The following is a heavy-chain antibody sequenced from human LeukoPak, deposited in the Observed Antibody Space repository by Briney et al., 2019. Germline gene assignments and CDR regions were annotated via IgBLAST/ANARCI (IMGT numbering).Heavy chain of an antibody. V-gene: IGHV3-23*01. Sequence: GGSLRLSRAASGFTFSTYAMSWVRQAPGKGLEWVSLIGGSDGRTRYADSVKGRFTISRDNSKNTLYLEMNSLRAKDTAVYYCAKDSSSYDWGYMDVWGKGTTVTISS. CDR2: IGGSDGRT. D-gene: IGHD3-22*01. J-gene: IGHJ6*03. CDR3: AKDSSSYDWGYMDV. CDR1: GFTFSTYA.